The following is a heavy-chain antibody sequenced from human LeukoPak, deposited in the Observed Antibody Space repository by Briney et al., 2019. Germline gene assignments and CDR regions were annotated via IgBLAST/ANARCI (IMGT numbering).Heavy chain of an antibody. CDR3: ARLNNYGSGSYLY. D-gene: IGHD3-10*01. CDR1: GYSFTTYW. CDR2: VDPSDSYT. V-gene: IGHV5-10-1*01. Sequence: GESLKISCKGSGYSFTTYWISWVRQMPGKGLEWMGRVDPSDSYTNYSPSFEGHVTISADKSISTAYLQCSSLRASDTAMYYCARLNNYGSGSYLYWGQGTLVTVSS. J-gene: IGHJ4*02.